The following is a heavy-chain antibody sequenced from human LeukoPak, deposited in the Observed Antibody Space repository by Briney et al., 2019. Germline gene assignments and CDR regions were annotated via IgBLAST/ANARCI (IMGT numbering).Heavy chain of an antibody. CDR1: GFTFSSYA. V-gene: IGHV3-30-3*02. CDR3: AKCVAGTGGPHDY. Sequence: GGSLRLSCAASGFTFSSYAMHWVRQAPGKGLEWVAVISYDGSNKYYADSVKGRFTISRDNSKNTLYLQMNSLRAEDTAVYYCAKCVAGTGGPHDYWGQGTLVTVSS. D-gene: IGHD6-19*01. CDR2: ISYDGSNK. J-gene: IGHJ4*02.